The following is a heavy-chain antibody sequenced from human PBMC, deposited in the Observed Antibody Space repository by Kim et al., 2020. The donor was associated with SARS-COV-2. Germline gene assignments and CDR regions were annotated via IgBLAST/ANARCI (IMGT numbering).Heavy chain of an antibody. V-gene: IGHV3-7*03. Sequence: GGSLRLSCAASGFTFSRSWMSWVRQAPGKGLEWVANIKEDGSEKYYVDSVKGRFTISRDNAKNSLYLQMNSLRAEDTAIYYCAKSIKWGQGTLVTVSS. CDR1: GFTFSRSW. CDR3: AKSIK. J-gene: IGHJ4*02. D-gene: IGHD3-10*01. CDR2: IKEDGSEK.